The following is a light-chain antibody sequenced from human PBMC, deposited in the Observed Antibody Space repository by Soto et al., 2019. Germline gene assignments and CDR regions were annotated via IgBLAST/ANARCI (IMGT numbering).Light chain of an antibody. J-gene: IGKJ1*01. CDR2: EVS. Sequence: DVVMTQTPLSLSVTPGQATSISCKSSQTLLHTDGKTYLSWFLQRPGQPPHLLIYEVSNRFSGVPDRFSGSGSGTDFTLKISRVEAEDVGVYYCMQSLQFPWTFGQGTKVEVK. CDR1: QTLLHTDGKTY. CDR3: MQSLQFPWT. V-gene: IGKV2D-29*01.